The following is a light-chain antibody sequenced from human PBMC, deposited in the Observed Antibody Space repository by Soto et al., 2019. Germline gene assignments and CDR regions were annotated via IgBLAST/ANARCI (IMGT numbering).Light chain of an antibody. V-gene: IGLV8-61*01. CDR2: STN. CDR3: SLYTSSYYV. CDR1: SGSVSTSYY. Sequence: QTVVTQEPSFSVSPGGTVTLTCGLSSGSVSTSYYPSWYQQTPGQAPRTLIYSTNTRSSGVPDRFSGSKSGNTASLTISGLQAEDEADYYCSLYTSSYYVFGTGTKLTVL. J-gene: IGLJ1*01.